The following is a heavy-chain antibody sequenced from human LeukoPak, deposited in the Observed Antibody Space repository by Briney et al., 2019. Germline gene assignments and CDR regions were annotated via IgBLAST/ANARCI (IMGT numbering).Heavy chain of an antibody. J-gene: IGHJ4*02. CDR2: ISWNSGNI. D-gene: IGHD4-23*01. V-gene: IGHV3-9*01. CDR1: GFTFDDYA. CDR3: ARDYGGSSPFDY. Sequence: GRSLRLSCAASGFTFDDYAMHWVRQAPGKGLEWVSGISWNSGNIGYADSVKGRFTISRDNAKNSLYLQMNSLRAEDKAVYYCARDYGGSSPFDYWGQGTLVTVSS.